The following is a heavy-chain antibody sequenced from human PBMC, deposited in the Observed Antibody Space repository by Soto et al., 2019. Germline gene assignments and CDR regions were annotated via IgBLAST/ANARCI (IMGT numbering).Heavy chain of an antibody. CDR3: AKTLPYCSGGSCYSGIYFYGMDV. CDR2: ISYDGSNE. CDR1: GFTFSTYG. J-gene: IGHJ6*02. D-gene: IGHD2-15*01. V-gene: IGHV3-30*18. Sequence: GGSLRLSCAASGFTFSTYGMHWVRQAPGKGLEWVALISYDGSNEYYPDSVKGRFTISRDNSKNTLYLQMNSLRAEDTAVYYCAKTLPYCSGGSCYSGIYFYGMDVWGQGTTVTVSS.